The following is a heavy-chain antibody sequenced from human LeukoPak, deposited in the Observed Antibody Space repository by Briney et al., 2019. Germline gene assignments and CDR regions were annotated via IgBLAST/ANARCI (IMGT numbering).Heavy chain of an antibody. Sequence: SETLSLTCAVYGGSFSGYYWSWIRQPPGKGLEWIGEINHSGSTNYNPSLKSRVTISVDTSKNQFSLKLTSVTAADTAVYYCARRYYERPTEVWSKGTTVTVSS. D-gene: IGHD3-22*01. CDR1: GGSFSGYY. V-gene: IGHV4-34*01. CDR3: ARRYYERPTEV. CDR2: INHSGST. J-gene: IGHJ6*04.